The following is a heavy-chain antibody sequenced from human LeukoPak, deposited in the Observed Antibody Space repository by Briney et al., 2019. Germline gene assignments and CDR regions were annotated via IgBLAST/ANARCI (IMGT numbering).Heavy chain of an antibody. CDR2: IIPIFGTA. V-gene: IGHV1-69*13. CDR3: AGGTRSIVGATGGAFDI. Sequence: ASVKVSCKASGGTFSSYAISWVRQAPGQGLEWMGGIIPIFGTANYAQKFQGRVTITADESTSTAYMELSSLRSEDTAVYYCAGGTRSIVGATGGAFDIWGQGTMVTVSS. CDR1: GGTFSSYA. J-gene: IGHJ3*02. D-gene: IGHD1-26*01.